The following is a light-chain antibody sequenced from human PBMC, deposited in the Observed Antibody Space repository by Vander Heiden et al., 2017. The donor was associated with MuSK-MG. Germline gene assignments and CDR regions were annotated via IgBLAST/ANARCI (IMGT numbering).Light chain of an antibody. CDR2: RTD. V-gene: IGLV8-61*01. CDR1: SASVSTAHF. J-gene: IGLJ3*02. CDR3: FLYMGNDIWA. Sequence: QTVVTQESSFSVSPGGTATLTCGLDSASVSTAHFPAWYQQTPGHPPRALIYRTDVRSAGVPHRFSGSILGNKAALTITGAQADDECDYYCFLYMGNDIWAFGGGTKLTVL.